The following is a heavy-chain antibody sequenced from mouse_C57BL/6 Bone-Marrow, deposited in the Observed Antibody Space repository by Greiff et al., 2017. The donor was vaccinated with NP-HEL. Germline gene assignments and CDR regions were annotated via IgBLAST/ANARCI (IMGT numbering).Heavy chain of an antibody. Sequence: QVQLKESGPELVKPGASVKISCKASGYAFSSSWMNWVKQRPGKGLEWIGRIYPGDGDTNYNGKFKGKATLTADKSSSTAYMQLSSLISEDSAVYFCARSLYGYYYAMDYWGQGTSVTVSS. CDR2: IYPGDGDT. CDR1: GYAFSSSW. V-gene: IGHV1-82*01. CDR3: ARSLYGYYYAMDY. D-gene: IGHD2-2*01. J-gene: IGHJ4*01.